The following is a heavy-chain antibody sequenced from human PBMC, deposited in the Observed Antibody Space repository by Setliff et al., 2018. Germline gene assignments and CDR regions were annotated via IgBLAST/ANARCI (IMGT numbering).Heavy chain of an antibody. V-gene: IGHV1-2*02. D-gene: IGHD3-9*01. J-gene: IGHJ5*02. CDR2: INPNSGGT. Sequence: ASVKVSCKASGYTFTGYYMHWVRQAPGQGLEWMGWINPNSGGTNYAQKFQGRVTMTRDTSISTAYMELSRLRSDDTAVYYCARDRYYDILTGLTRHRGFDPWGQGTLVTVSS. CDR1: GYTFTGYY. CDR3: ARDRYYDILTGLTRHRGFDP.